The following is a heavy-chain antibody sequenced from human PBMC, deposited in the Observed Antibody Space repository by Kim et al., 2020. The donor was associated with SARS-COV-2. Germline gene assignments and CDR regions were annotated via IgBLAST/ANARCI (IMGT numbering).Heavy chain of an antibody. CDR2: ISGSGGST. CDR3: AKGGTGLLWFGELVWFDP. J-gene: IGHJ5*02. CDR1: GFTFSSYA. Sequence: GGSLRLSCAASGFTFSSYAMSWVRQAPGKGLEWVSAISGSGGSTYYADSVKGRFTISRDNSKNTLYLQMNSLRAEDTAVYYCAKGGTGLLWFGELVWFDPWGQGTLVTVSS. V-gene: IGHV3-23*01. D-gene: IGHD3-10*01.